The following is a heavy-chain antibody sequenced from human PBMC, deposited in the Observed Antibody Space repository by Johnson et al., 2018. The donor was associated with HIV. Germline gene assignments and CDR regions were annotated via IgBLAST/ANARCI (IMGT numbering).Heavy chain of an antibody. D-gene: IGHD3-10*01. Sequence: VQLVESGGGLVQPGGSLRLSCAASGFTFSSYAMSWVRQAPGKGLEWVSGISGSGGSTYYADSVKGRFTISRDNAKDSLYLQMNSLRAEDTALYYCAKDRNYGSGSYPDAFDIWGQGTMVTVSS. CDR3: AKDRNYGSGSYPDAFDI. CDR2: ISGSGGST. CDR1: GFTFSSYA. V-gene: IGHV3-23*04. J-gene: IGHJ3*02.